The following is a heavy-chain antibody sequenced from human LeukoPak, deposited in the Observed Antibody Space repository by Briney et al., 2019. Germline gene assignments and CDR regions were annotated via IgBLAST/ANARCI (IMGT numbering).Heavy chain of an antibody. Sequence: PSETLSLTCAVSGGSISSGGYSWSWIQQPPGKGLEWIGYIYHSGSTYYNPSLKSRVTISVDRSKNQFSLKLSSVTAADTAVYYCAGRLDAFGIWGQGTMVTVSS. CDR3: AGRLDAFGI. J-gene: IGHJ3*02. CDR1: GGSISSGGYS. CDR2: IYHSGST. V-gene: IGHV4-30-2*01.